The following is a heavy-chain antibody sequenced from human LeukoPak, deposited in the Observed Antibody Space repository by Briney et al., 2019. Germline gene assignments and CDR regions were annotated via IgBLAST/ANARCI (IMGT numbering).Heavy chain of an antibody. CDR1: GGTFSSYA. V-gene: IGHV1-69*13. J-gene: IGHJ6*02. Sequence: SVTVSCKASGGTFSSYAISWVRQAPGQGLEWMGGIIPIFGTANYAQKFQGRVTITADESTSTAYMELSSLRSEDTAVYYCARATRTSTLLEWSPPYYYYYGMDVWGQGTTVTVSS. CDR3: ARATRTSTLLEWSPPYYYYYGMDV. CDR2: IIPIFGTA. D-gene: IGHD3-3*01.